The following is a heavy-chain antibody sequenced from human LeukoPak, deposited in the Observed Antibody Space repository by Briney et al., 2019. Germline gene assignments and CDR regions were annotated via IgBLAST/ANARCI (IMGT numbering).Heavy chain of an antibody. V-gene: IGHV1-46*01. D-gene: IGHD4/OR15-4a*01. CDR3: ARDSDFGDKGTFDY. J-gene: IGHJ4*02. Sequence: ASVKVSCKASGYTFTSYFMHWVRQAPGQGLEWMGIVNPSGGSRSYAQRFQGRVTMTRDTSTSTVYMELSSLRSEDTAMYYCARDSDFGDKGTFDYWGQGTLVTVSS. CDR1: GYTFTSYF. CDR2: VNPSGGSR.